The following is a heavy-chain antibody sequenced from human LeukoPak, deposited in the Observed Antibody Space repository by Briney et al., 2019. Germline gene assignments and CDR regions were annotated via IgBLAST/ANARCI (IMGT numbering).Heavy chain of an antibody. CDR2: ISSNGGST. Sequence: PGGSLRLSCAASGFTFSSYAMHWVRQAPGKGLEYVSAISSNGGSTYYANSVKGRFTISRDNSKNTLYLQMGSLRAEDMAVYYCARDLGIGYSSSSPSGYWGQGTLVTVSS. CDR3: ARDLGIGYSSSSPSGY. V-gene: IGHV3-64*01. J-gene: IGHJ4*02. CDR1: GFTFSSYA. D-gene: IGHD6-13*01.